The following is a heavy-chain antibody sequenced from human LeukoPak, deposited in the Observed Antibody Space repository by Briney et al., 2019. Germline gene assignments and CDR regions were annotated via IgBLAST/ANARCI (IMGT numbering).Heavy chain of an antibody. CDR1: GFTFDDYA. J-gene: IGHJ4*02. CDR3: ARDLSTSCYAYDY. CDR2: ISWNSGSI. Sequence: GRSLRLSCAASGFTFDDYAMHWVRQAPGKGLEWVSGISWNSGSIGYADSVKGRFTISRDNAKNSLYLQMNSLRVDDTAVYYCARDLSTSCYAYDYWGQGTLVTVSS. V-gene: IGHV3-9*01. D-gene: IGHD2-2*01.